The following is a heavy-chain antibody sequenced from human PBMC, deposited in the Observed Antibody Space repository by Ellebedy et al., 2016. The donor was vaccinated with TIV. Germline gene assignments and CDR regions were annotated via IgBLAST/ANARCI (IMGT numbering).Heavy chain of an antibody. CDR1: GFTFSSYS. CDR2: ISSSSSTI. Sequence: GESLKISCAASGFTFSSYSMNWVRQAPGKGLEWVSYISSSSSTIYYADSVKGRFTISRDNAKNSLYLQMNSLRDEDTAVYYCAREPDGYCGGDCYSEYYFDYWGQGTLVTVSS. D-gene: IGHD2-21*02. J-gene: IGHJ4*02. V-gene: IGHV3-48*02. CDR3: AREPDGYCGGDCYSEYYFDY.